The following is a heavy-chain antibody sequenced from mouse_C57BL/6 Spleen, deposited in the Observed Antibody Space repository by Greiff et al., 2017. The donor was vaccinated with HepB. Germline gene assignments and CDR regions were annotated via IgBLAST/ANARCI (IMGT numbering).Heavy chain of an antibody. Sequence: EVKLVESEGGLVQPGSSIKLSCTASGFTFSDYYMAWVRQVPEKGLEWVANINYDGSSTYYLDSLKSRFIISRDNAKNILYLQMSSLKSEDTATYYCARGSSYDYWGQGTTLTVSS. CDR2: INYDGSST. D-gene: IGHD1-1*01. V-gene: IGHV5-16*01. J-gene: IGHJ2*01. CDR3: ARGSSYDY. CDR1: GFTFSDYY.